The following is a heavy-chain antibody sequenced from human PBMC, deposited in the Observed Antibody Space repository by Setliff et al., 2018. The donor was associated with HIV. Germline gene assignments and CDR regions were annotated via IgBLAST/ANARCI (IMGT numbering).Heavy chain of an antibody. CDR2: IYYSGST. D-gene: IGHD3-16*01. V-gene: IGHV4-31*03. J-gene: IGHJ4*02. CDR1: GGPISSAGGYF. Sequence: PSATLSLTCTVSGGPISSAGGYFYSWIRQHPGKGLEWIGYIYYSGSTYYNPSLKSRFTISMDTSKNQFSLKVTSVSAADTAVYYCARGGRKDLADYWGQGALVTVSS. CDR3: ARGGRKDLADY.